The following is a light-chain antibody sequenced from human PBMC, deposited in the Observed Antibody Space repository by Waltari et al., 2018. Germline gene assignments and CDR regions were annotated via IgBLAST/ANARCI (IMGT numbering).Light chain of an antibody. J-gene: IGKJ1*01. CDR3: QQYNSYWT. Sequence: DIQMTQSPSTLSASVGDRVTITCRASQSISNWLAWYQQKPGKAPKLLIYKESSLESGVPSRFSGSGSGTEFTLTISSLQPDDFATYYCQQYNSYWTFGQGTKVEIK. CDR1: QSISNW. CDR2: KES. V-gene: IGKV1-5*03.